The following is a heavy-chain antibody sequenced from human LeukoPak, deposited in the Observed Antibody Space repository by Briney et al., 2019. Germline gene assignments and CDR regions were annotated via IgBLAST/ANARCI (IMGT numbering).Heavy chain of an antibody. V-gene: IGHV3-23*01. CDR1: GFTFSSYA. J-gene: IGHJ4*02. CDR3: AKVPYYFDGSGSYFDY. D-gene: IGHD3-22*01. CDR2: LSGSGGGT. Sequence: PGASLRPSCAASGFTFSSYAMSWVRQAPGKGLEWVSGLSGSGGGTYYADSVKGRFTISRDNSKNTLYLQMNSLRAEDTALYYCAKVPYYFDGSGSYFDYWGQGTLVTVSS.